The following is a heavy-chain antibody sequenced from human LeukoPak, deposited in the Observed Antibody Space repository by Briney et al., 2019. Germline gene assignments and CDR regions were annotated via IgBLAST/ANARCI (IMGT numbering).Heavy chain of an antibody. V-gene: IGHV4-38-2*02. D-gene: IGHD5-24*01. J-gene: IGHJ4*02. CDR2: IYHSGST. CDR1: GYSISSGYY. CDR3: ARHRSGWLQSSFDY. Sequence: PSETLSLTCTVSGYSISSGYYWGWIRQPPGKGLEWIGSIYHSGSTYYNPSLKSRVTISVDTSKNQFSLKLSSVTAADTAVYYCARHRSGWLQSSFDYWGQGTLVTVSS.